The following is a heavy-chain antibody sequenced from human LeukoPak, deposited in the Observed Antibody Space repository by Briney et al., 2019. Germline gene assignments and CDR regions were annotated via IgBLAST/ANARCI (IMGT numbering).Heavy chain of an antibody. D-gene: IGHD3-16*01. CDR2: INPTTGDT. Sequence: SVKVSCKASGYTFIDYYIHWVRQAPGQGLEWMGRINPTTGDTGYAQKFQGKVSMTRDTSISTAYMDVSRLRSDDTAVYYCATLGEDNSDTPFDYWGQGTLVTVSS. J-gene: IGHJ4*02. CDR3: ATLGEDNSDTPFDY. CDR1: GYTFIDYY. V-gene: IGHV1-2*06.